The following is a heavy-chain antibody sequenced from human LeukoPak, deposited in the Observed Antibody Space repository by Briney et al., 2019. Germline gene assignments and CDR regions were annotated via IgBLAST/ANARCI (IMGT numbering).Heavy chain of an antibody. V-gene: IGHV4-30-4*01. CDR2: IYYSGST. J-gene: IGHJ4*02. D-gene: IGHD3-22*01. Sequence: SETLSLTRTVSGGSISSGDYYWSWIRQPPGKGLEWIGYIYYSGSTYYNPSLKSRVTISVDTSKNQFSLKLSSVTAADTAVYYCARGPYDSSGYYYLPWDYWGQGTLVTVSS. CDR1: GGSISSGDYY. CDR3: ARGPYDSSGYYYLPWDY.